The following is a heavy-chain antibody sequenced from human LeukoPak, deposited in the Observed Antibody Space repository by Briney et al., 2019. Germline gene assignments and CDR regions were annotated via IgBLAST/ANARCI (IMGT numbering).Heavy chain of an antibody. CDR2: INGDGSET. D-gene: IGHD4-17*01. Sequence: PGGSLRLSCSASGFTFSGHWMHWVRQAPGKGLVWVARINGDGSETNYAGSVRGRFTISRDNAKSTLYLQMNSLRAEDTAVYCCASGSGDYGDPFDYWGQGTLVTVSS. CDR1: GFTFSGHW. J-gene: IGHJ4*02. CDR3: ASGSGDYGDPFDY. V-gene: IGHV3-74*01.